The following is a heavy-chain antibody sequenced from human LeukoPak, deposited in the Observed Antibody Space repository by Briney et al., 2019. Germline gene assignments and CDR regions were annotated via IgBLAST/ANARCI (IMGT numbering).Heavy chain of an antibody. CDR2: MNPNSGNT. D-gene: IGHD3-3*01. V-gene: IGHV1-8*01. Sequence: GASVKVSCKASAYTFTSYDINWVRQATGQGLEWMGWMNPNSGNTGYAQKFQGRVTMTRNTSISTAYMELSSLRSEDTAVHYCARGTGFGVVILYYYGMDVWGQGTTVTVSS. J-gene: IGHJ6*02. CDR1: AYTFTSYD. CDR3: ARGTGFGVVILYYYGMDV.